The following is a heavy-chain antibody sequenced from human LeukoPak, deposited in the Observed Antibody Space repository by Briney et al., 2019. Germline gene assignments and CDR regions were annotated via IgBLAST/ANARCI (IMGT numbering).Heavy chain of an antibody. CDR3: ARAADVAVTAIVAFDI. Sequence: EASVKVSCKASGGTFSSYAISWVRQVPGQGLEWMGGIIPIFGTANYAQKFQGRVTITADESTSTAYMELSSLRSEDTAVYYCARAADVAVTAIVAFDIWGQGTMVTVSS. D-gene: IGHD2-21*02. CDR1: GGTFSSYA. CDR2: IIPIFGTA. J-gene: IGHJ3*02. V-gene: IGHV1-69*13.